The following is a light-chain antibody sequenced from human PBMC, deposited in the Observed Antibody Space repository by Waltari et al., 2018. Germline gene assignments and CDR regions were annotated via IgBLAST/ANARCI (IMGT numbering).Light chain of an antibody. J-gene: IGKJ1*01. CDR3: QHYLRLPVT. Sequence: EIVLTQSPGTLSLSLGERATVSCRASQSVSRALAWYQQKPGQAPRLLIYGASTRATGIPDWFSGSGSGTAFSLTISRLEPDDFAVYYCQHYLRLPVTFGQGTTVEI. CDR2: GAS. V-gene: IGKV3-20*01. CDR1: QSVSRA.